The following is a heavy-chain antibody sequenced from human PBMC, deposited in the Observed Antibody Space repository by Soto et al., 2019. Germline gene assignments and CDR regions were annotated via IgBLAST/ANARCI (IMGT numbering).Heavy chain of an antibody. D-gene: IGHD3-22*01. V-gene: IGHV4-31*03. Sequence: QVQLQESGPGLVKPSQTLSLTCSVSGESISNVDYYWSWIRQYSGKGLEWIGYIYYSGNTYYTPSLKSRVTISVDTSKNQFSLNLNSVTAADTAVYYCARYYYDSSGYPKYFDFWGQGIQVTVSS. CDR1: GESISNVDYY. J-gene: IGHJ4*02. CDR2: IYYSGNT. CDR3: ARYYYDSSGYPKYFDF.